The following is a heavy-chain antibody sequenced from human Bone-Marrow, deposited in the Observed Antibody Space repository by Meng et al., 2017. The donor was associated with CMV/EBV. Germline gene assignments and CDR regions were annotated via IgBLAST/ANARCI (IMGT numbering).Heavy chain of an antibody. Sequence: SVKVSCKASGGTFSSYAISWVRQAPGQGLEWMGGIIPIFGTANYAQKFQGRVTITTDESTSTAYVELSSLRSEDTAVYYCAVGGDIVVVPAAVTAYGMDVWGQGTTVTVSS. CDR1: GGTFSSYA. CDR3: AVGGDIVVVPAAVTAYGMDV. J-gene: IGHJ6*02. D-gene: IGHD2-2*01. CDR2: IIPIFGTA. V-gene: IGHV1-69*05.